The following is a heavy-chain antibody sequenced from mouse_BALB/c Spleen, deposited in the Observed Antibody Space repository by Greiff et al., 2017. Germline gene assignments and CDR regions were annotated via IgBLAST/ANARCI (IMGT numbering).Heavy chain of an antibody. J-gene: IGHJ4*01. V-gene: IGHV3-2*02. CDR3: ARRDDGYYPLYAMDY. Sequence: DVKLVESGPGLVKPSQSLSLTCTVTGYSITSDYAWIWIRQFPGNKLEWMGYISYSGSTSYNPSLKSRISITRDTSKNQFFLQLNSVTTEDTATYYCARRDDGYYPLYAMDYWGQGTSVTVSS. CDR1: GYSITSDYA. D-gene: IGHD2-3*01. CDR2: ISYSGST.